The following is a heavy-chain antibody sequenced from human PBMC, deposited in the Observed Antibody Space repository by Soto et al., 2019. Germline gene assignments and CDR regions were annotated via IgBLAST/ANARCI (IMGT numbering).Heavy chain of an antibody. CDR2: IDWDDDK. CDR3: ERIYHPFDSNINYGMPV. V-gene: IGHV2-70*01. J-gene: IGHJ6*02. D-gene: IGHD3-22*01. Sequence: SGPTLVNPTQTLTLTCTFSGFSLSTSGMCVSWIRQPPGKALEWLALIDWDDDKYYSTSLKTRLTISKDTSKNQVVLTMTNMDPADTATFHCERIYHPFDSNINYGMPVCGQGTTVTVSS. CDR1: GFSLSTSGMC.